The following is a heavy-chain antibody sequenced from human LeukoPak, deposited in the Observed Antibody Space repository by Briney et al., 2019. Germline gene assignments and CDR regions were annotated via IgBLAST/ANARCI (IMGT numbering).Heavy chain of an antibody. Sequence: ASVTVSCKASGYGFTGYYMHWGRPAPGQGLEWMGWINPNSGGTNYAQKLQGRVTMTTATSTSTAYMALRRLTSDDTAVYYCARGLYGDYSSGFGYWGQGTLVTVSS. J-gene: IGHJ4*02. CDR2: INPNSGGT. CDR3: ARGLYGDYSSGFGY. CDR1: GYGFTGYY. D-gene: IGHD4-17*01. V-gene: IGHV1-2*02.